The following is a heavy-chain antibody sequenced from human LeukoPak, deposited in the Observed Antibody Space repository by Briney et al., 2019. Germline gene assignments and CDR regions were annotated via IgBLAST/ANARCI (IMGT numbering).Heavy chain of an antibody. CDR2: IYYSGST. V-gene: IGHV4-59*08. D-gene: IGHD4-23*01. J-gene: IGHJ6*02. CDR3: ARGPYSTVVTRGDYYGMDV. Sequence: SETLSLTCAVYGGSFSGYYWSWIRQPPGKGLEWIGYIYYSGSTNYNPSLKSRVTISVDTSKNQFSLKLSSVTAADTAVYYCARGPYSTVVTRGDYYGMDVWGQGTTVTVSS. CDR1: GGSFSGYY.